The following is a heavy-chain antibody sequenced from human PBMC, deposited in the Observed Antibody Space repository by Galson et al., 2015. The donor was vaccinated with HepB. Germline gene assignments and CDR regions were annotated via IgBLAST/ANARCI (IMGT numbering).Heavy chain of an antibody. CDR3: AIALDGYGSGSRYMDV. J-gene: IGHJ6*03. Sequence: SVKVSCKASGYTFTSIHINWVRQATGQGLEWMGWMNPNSGNTGYAQKFQGRVTMTRNTSINTAYMVLSSLGSDDTAEYYCAIALDGYGSGSRYMDVWGKGTTVTVSS. CDR2: MNPNSGNT. V-gene: IGHV1-8*01. D-gene: IGHD3-10*01. CDR1: GYTFTSIH.